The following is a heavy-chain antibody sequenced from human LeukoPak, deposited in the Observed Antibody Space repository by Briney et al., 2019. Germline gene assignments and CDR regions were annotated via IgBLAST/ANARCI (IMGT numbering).Heavy chain of an antibody. J-gene: IGHJ4*02. V-gene: IGHV4-59*08. Sequence: SETLSLTCTVSGDSINAYYWGWIRQPPGKGLEWIGYIYFSGTTKYNPSLESRVTISVDTSKNQFSLKLSSVTAADTAVYYCARHFSGAAAPLPFDYWGQGTLVTVSS. CDR2: IYFSGTT. CDR3: ARHFSGAAAPLPFDY. D-gene: IGHD6-13*01. CDR1: GDSINAYY.